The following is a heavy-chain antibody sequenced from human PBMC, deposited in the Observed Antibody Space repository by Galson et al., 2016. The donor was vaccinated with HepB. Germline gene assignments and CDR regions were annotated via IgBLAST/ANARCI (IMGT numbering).Heavy chain of an antibody. Sequence: SLRLSCAVSGFSFANYAMSWVRQAPGKGLQWVSAISCGRGDDTYYADPGAGRFTIPRDTPKHTLYLQLNSLIAEDTALYYCAKDKALGGGSCFDYWGQGALVTVSS. CDR3: AKDKALGGGSCFDY. CDR2: ISCGRGDDT. J-gene: IGHJ4*02. D-gene: IGHD2-15*01. V-gene: IGHV3-23*01. CDR1: GFSFANYA.